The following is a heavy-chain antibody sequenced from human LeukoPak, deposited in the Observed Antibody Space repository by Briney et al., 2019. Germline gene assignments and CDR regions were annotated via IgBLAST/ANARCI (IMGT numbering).Heavy chain of an antibody. V-gene: IGHV3-74*01. CDR1: GFTFTSYW. CDR3: ARICNRSDCPGGFDY. Sequence: PGGSLRLSCAASGFTFTSYWMHWVRRAPGKGLVWVSRINGDGSSTDYADSVKGRFTISRDNAKNTLYLQMNSLRAEDTAVYYCARICNRSDCPGGFDYWAREPWSPSPQ. CDR2: INGDGSST. J-gene: IGHJ4*02. D-gene: IGHD2-21*02.